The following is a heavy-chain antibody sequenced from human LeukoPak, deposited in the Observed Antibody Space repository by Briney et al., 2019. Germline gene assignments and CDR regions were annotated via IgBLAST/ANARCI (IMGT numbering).Heavy chain of an antibody. CDR1: GFTFSSYG. Sequence: QSGGSLRLSCAASGFTFSSYGMHWVRQAPGKGLGWVAVIWYDGSNKYYADSVKGRFTISRDNSKSTLYLQMNSLRAEDTAVYYCARNQEYYDFWSGYYTYYYYGMDVWGQGTTVTVSS. CDR3: ARNQEYYDFWSGYYTYYYYGMDV. V-gene: IGHV3-33*01. CDR2: IWYDGSNK. J-gene: IGHJ6*02. D-gene: IGHD3-3*01.